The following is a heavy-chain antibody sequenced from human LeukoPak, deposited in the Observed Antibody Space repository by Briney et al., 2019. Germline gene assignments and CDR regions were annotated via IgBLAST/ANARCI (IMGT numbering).Heavy chain of an antibody. D-gene: IGHD6-19*01. Sequence: ASVKVSCKASGYTLTSYGISWVRQAPGQGLEWMGWSSAYNGNTNYAQKLQGRVTMTTDTSTSTAYMELRSLRSDDTAVYYCARGGNSGWRTPNDDYWGQGTLVTVSS. V-gene: IGHV1-18*01. CDR2: SSAYNGNT. CDR1: GYTLTSYG. J-gene: IGHJ4*02. CDR3: ARGGNSGWRTPNDDY.